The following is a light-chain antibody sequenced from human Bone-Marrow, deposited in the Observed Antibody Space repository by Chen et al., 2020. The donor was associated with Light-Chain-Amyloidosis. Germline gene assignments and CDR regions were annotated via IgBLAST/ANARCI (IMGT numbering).Light chain of an antibody. Sequence: QSALTQPASESGSPGQSITISCIGSSNDVGSNNYVSWYQQNPGKAPKLMIYEVSNRPSGVPDRCSGSKSGNTASLTISGLQAEDEADYYCSSYTSISTVVFGGGTKLTVL. V-gene: IGLV2-14*01. CDR3: SSYTSISTVV. CDR2: EVS. CDR1: SNDVGSNNY. J-gene: IGLJ2*01.